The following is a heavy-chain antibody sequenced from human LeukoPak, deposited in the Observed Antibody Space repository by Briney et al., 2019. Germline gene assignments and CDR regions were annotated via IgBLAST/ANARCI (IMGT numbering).Heavy chain of an antibody. Sequence: PGGSLRLSCAASGFTFSSFGMHWVRQAPGKGLEWVAFIRSDGNKKYYADSVKGRFTISRDNSKNTLYLQMNSLRAEDTAVYYCAKDRAVAAYYFDYWGQGTLVTVSS. J-gene: IGHJ4*02. V-gene: IGHV3-30*02. D-gene: IGHD6-19*01. CDR2: IRSDGNKK. CDR3: AKDRAVAAYYFDY. CDR1: GFTFSSFG.